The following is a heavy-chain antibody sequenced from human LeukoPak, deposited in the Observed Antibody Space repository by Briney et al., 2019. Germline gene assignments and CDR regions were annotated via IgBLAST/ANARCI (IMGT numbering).Heavy chain of an antibody. V-gene: IGHV3-7*03. D-gene: IGHD2-2*01. CDR1: GFRFSSYA. J-gene: IGHJ6*02. CDR3: ARDNRDIAVVPAAMGDYYYYGMDV. Sequence: GGSLRLPCGASGFRFSSYAMNWVRQAPGKGLEWVASIKQDESDKYYVGSVKGRFTISRDNAKKSLCLQMNSLRAEDTAVYYCARDNRDIAVVPAAMGDYYYYGMDVWGQGTTVTVSS. CDR2: IKQDESDK.